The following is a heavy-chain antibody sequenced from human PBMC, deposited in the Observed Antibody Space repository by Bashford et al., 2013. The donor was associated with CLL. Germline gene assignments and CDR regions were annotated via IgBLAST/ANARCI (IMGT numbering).Heavy chain of an antibody. CDR2: IKHSGST. J-gene: IGHJ4*02. D-gene: IGHD1-7*01. CDR1: GGSISSGGYS. Sequence: SETLSLTCAVSGGSISSGGYSWTWIRQPPGKGLEWIGEIKHSGSTNYNPSLKSRVTISVDTSKNQFSLKLNSVTAADTAVYYCARGDDGTMKAGSLDYWGQGTVVTVSS. CDR3: ARGDDGTMKAGSLDY. V-gene: IGHV4-34*01.